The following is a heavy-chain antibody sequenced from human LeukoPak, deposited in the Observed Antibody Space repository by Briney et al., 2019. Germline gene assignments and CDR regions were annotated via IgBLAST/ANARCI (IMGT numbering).Heavy chain of an antibody. J-gene: IGHJ4*02. CDR2: ISDNGGNT. CDR3: ASLPTYYYDSSGYYYWHY. CDR1: GFTFSSYA. D-gene: IGHD3-22*01. Sequence: PGGSLRLSCAVSGFTFSSYAMSWVRQAPGEGLEWVSGISDNGGNTYYADSVKGRFTISRDNSKSTLYVQMNSLRAEDTAVYYCASLPTYYYDSSGYYYWHYWGQGTLVTVSS. V-gene: IGHV3-23*01.